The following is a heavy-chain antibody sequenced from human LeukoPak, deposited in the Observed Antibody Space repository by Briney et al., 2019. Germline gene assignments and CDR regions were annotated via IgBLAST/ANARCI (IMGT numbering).Heavy chain of an antibody. J-gene: IGHJ4*02. V-gene: IGHV3-23*01. CDR1: GFTFSSYA. Sequence: GGSLRLSCEASGFTFSSYAMSWVRQAPGKGLEWASGISGNGGRTFYADSVKGRFTISRDNPKNTLYLQMNSLRAEDTAVYYCAKEGPDIVVIPANDYWGQGTLVTVSS. D-gene: IGHD2-2*01. CDR3: AKEGPDIVVIPANDY. CDR2: ISGNGGRT.